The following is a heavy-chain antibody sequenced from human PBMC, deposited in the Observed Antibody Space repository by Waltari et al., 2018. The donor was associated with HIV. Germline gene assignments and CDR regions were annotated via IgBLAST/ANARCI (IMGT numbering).Heavy chain of an antibody. V-gene: IGHV3-11*04. CDR2: ISTSGSTI. D-gene: IGHD3-10*01. J-gene: IGHJ4*02. Sequence: QVQLVESGGGLVKPGGSLRLSCAASAVTFRYYSLNWIRQAPGRGLEWISYISTSGSTIYYAGSVEGRFTVSRDSAKNSLYLQMNSLRAEDTAVYYCARDRNNYGLGNERDFDNWGQGTLVTVSS. CDR1: AVTFRYYS. CDR3: ARDRNNYGLGNERDFDN.